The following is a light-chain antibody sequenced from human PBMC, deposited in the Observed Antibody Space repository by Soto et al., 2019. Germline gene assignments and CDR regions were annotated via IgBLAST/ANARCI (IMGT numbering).Light chain of an antibody. Sequence: EIVLTQSPGTLSLSPGERATLSCGASQSVSSSYLAWYQQKPGQTPRLLIYGASGRATGIPDRFSGSGSGTDFTITISRLEPEDFAVYSCQQYGSSPPVTFGQGTRLEIK. CDR2: GAS. CDR1: QSVSSSY. V-gene: IGKV3-20*01. J-gene: IGKJ5*01. CDR3: QQYGSSPPVT.